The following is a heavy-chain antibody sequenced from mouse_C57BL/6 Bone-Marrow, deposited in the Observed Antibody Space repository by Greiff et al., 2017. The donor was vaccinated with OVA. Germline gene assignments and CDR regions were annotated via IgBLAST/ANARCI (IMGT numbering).Heavy chain of an antibody. V-gene: IGHV10-1*01. CDR1: GFSFNTYA. Sequence: GGGLVQPKGSLKLSCAASGFSFNTYAMNWVRQAPGKGLDWVARIRSKSNNYATYYADSVKDRFTISRDDSESMLYLQMNNLKTEDTAMYYCVRIGGSSYWYFDVWGTGTTVTVSS. J-gene: IGHJ1*03. CDR2: IRSKSNNYAT. CDR3: VRIGGSSYWYFDV. D-gene: IGHD1-1*01.